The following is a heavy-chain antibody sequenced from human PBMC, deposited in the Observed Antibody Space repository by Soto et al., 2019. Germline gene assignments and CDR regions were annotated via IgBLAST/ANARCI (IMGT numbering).Heavy chain of an antibody. CDR2: IHDSGLT. CDR1: GESFSGYY. CDR3: ARGVRSPSSWYSDY. V-gene: IGHV4-34*01. Sequence: SGTLSRTCAVYGESFSGYYLSWIRQPPGKGLEWIGEIHDSGLTNYNPSLKSRLIISVDTSRKQFSLKLSSVTAADTAVYYFARGVRSPSSWYSDYWGQGTLVTVSS. D-gene: IGHD6-13*01. J-gene: IGHJ4*02.